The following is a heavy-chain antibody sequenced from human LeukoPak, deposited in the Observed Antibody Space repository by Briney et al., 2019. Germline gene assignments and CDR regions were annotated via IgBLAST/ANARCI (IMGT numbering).Heavy chain of an antibody. CDR2: INAGNGNT. J-gene: IGHJ5*02. D-gene: IGHD3-9*01. V-gene: IGHV1-3*01. CDR1: GYTFTSYA. Sequence: GASVKVSCKASGYTFTSYAMHWVRQAPGQRLEWMGWINAGNGNTKHSQKFQGRVTITRDTSASTAYMELSSLRSEDTAVYYCARSGWMTGYFPNWFDPWGQGTLVTVSS. CDR3: ARSGWMTGYFPNWFDP.